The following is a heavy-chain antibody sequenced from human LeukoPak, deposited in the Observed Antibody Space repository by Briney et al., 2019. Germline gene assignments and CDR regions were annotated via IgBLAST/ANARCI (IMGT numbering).Heavy chain of an antibody. V-gene: IGHV3-23*01. D-gene: IGHD4-17*01. CDR3: AKAMSTVMGGTDY. CDR1: GFTFNSYA. Sequence: GGSLRLSCAASGFTFNSYAMSWDRQASGKGLEWVSTVTGSGSATYYADSVKGRFIISRDNSKNTLYLQMNSLRADDTALYYCAKAMSTVMGGTDYWGQGTLVTVS. J-gene: IGHJ4*02. CDR2: VTGSGSAT.